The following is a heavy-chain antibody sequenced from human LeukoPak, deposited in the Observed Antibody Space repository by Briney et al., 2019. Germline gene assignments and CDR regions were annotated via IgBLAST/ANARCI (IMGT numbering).Heavy chain of an antibody. CDR2: IYHSGST. D-gene: IGHD3-22*01. CDR1: GGSISSSNW. J-gene: IGHJ6*03. V-gene: IGHV4-4*02. CDR3: ARGLAYYYDSSGYYPGAYYYYYMDV. Sequence: HPSGTLSLTCAVSGGSISSSNWWSWVRQPPGKGLEWIGEIYHSGSTNYNPSLKSRVTISVDKSKNQFSLKLSSVTAADTAVYYCARGLAYYYDSSGYYPGAYYYYYMDVWGKGTTVTVSS.